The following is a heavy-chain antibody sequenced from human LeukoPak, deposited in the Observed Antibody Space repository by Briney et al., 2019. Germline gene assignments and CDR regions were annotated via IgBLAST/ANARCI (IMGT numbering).Heavy chain of an antibody. CDR3: ATSGGHGWNYYFDN. J-gene: IGHJ4*02. D-gene: IGHD5-12*01. CDR1: GFTFSSYE. V-gene: IGHV3-48*03. Sequence: GGSLRLSCAASGFTFSSYEMNWVRQAPGKGLEWVTHISSSGSTIYYADSVKGRFTISRDNAKNSLYLQMNSLRAEDTAVYYCATSGGHGWNYYFDNWGQGTLVTVSS. CDR2: ISSSGSTI.